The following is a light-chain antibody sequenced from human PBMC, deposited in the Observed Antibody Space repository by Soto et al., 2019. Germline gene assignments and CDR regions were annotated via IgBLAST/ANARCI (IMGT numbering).Light chain of an antibody. V-gene: IGKV1-39*01. CDR3: QHTFNSPPWT. Sequence: DIQMTQSPSSLSASVGDRVTITCQASHDITSYLNWYQQKPGKAPRVLISGASNLQSGVPSRFSGSGSGTDFTLTISSLQPEDFASYFCQHTFNSPPWTFGQGTKVEVK. CDR1: HDITSY. CDR2: GAS. J-gene: IGKJ1*01.